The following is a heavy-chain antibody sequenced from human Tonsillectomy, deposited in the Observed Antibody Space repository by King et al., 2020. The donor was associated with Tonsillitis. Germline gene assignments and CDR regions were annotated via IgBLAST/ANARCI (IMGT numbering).Heavy chain of an antibody. Sequence: VQLVESGGGVVQPGRSLRLSCAASGFTFSSYAMHWVRQAPGKGLGWVALISRDGDYKPYADSVKGRFTISRDNSKNTLDLPMNSLRDEDSAVYYCAKEGVVTAEDGAFDVWGQGTVVTVSS. CDR3: AKEGVVTAEDGAFDV. CDR1: GFTFSSYA. D-gene: IGHD2-21*02. J-gene: IGHJ3*01. V-gene: IGHV3-30*04. CDR2: ISRDGDYK.